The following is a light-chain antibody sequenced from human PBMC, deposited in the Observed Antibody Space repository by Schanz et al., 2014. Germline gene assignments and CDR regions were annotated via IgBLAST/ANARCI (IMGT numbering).Light chain of an antibody. CDR1: QSVSSN. Sequence: EIVLTQSPATLSVSPGEGATLSCRASQSVSSNLAWYQQSPGQAPRLLIYGASTRATGIPARFSGSGSGTEFTLTINSLQSEDFAVYYCQQYNNWPPWTFGQGTKVEIK. CDR2: GAS. V-gene: IGKV3-15*01. CDR3: QQYNNWPPWT. J-gene: IGKJ1*01.